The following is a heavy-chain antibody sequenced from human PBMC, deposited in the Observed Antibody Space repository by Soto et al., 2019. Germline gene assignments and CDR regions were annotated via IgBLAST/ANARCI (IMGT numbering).Heavy chain of an antibody. J-gene: IGHJ3*02. CDR3: ASRFWGAYCGGDCQNDAFDI. V-gene: IGHV1-69*02. CDR2: IIPILGIA. CDR1: GGTFSSYT. D-gene: IGHD2-21*02. Sequence: QVQLVQSGAEVKKPGSSVKVSCKASGGTFSSYTISWVRQAPGQGLEWMGRIIPILGIANYAQKFQGRVTITADKSTSTAYMELSSLRSEDTAVYYCASRFWGAYCGGDCQNDAFDIWGQGTMVTVSS.